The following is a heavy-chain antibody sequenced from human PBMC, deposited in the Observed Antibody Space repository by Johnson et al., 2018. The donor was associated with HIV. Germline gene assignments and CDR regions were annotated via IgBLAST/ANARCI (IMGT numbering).Heavy chain of an antibody. Sequence: VQLVESGGGLVKPGGSLRLSCAASGFTFSNAWMSWVRQAPGKGLEWVGRIKSKTDGGTTDYAAPVKGRFTISRDDSKNTLYLQMNSLRAEDTALYYCAREGAAVGKAFAIWGQGTMVTVSS. D-gene: IGHD6-13*01. CDR3: AREGAAVGKAFAI. CDR2: IKSKTDGGTT. J-gene: IGHJ3*02. V-gene: IGHV3-15*05. CDR1: GFTFSNAW.